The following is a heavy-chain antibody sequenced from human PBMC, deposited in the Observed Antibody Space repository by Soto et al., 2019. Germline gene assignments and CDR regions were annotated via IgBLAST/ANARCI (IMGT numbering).Heavy chain of an antibody. CDR1: GFTFSSYG. Sequence: PGGSLILSCAASGFTFSSYGMHWVRQAPGKGLEWVSYISSSGSTIYYADSVKGRFTISRDNAKNSLYLQMNSLRAEDTAVYYCARDRRYDFWSGPNFYYYYGMDVWGQGTTVTVSS. V-gene: IGHV3-48*04. J-gene: IGHJ6*02. CDR3: ARDRRYDFWSGPNFYYYYGMDV. CDR2: ISSSGSTI. D-gene: IGHD3-3*01.